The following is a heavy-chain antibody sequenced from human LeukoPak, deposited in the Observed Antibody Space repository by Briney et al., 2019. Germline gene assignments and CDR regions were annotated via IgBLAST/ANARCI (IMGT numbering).Heavy chain of an antibody. CDR2: ISYEGSNK. V-gene: IGHV3-30*04. D-gene: IGHD3-10*01. Sequence: GGSLRLSCAASGFTFSSYAMYWVRQAPGKGLEWVAFISYEGSNKYYADSVKGRFTITRDNSKNTLYLQMNSLRAEDTAVYYCARDEDSMVRGHTYYYYGMDVWGQGTTVAVSS. CDR1: GFTFSSYA. CDR3: ARDEDSMVRGHTYYYYGMDV. J-gene: IGHJ6*02.